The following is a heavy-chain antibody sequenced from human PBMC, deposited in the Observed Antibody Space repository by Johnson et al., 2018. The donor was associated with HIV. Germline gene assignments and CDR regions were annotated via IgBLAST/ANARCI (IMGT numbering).Heavy chain of an antibody. V-gene: IGHV3-30*18. Sequence: QVQLVESGGGVVQPGRSQILSCVASGFTFSNYDMDWVRQAPGKGLEWVVSISYDGSNKYYADSVKGRFTISRDNSNNTLDLQMNSLRTEDTGVYYCAKAFCPGCDAFEIWGQGTLVTVSS. D-gene: IGHD3-3*02. J-gene: IGHJ3*02. CDR2: ISYDGSNK. CDR3: AKAFCPGCDAFEI. CDR1: GFTFSNYD.